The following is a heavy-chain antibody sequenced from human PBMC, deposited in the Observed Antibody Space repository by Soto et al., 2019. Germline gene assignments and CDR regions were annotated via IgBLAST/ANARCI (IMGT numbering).Heavy chain of an antibody. D-gene: IGHD1-20*01. CDR2: ISYDGSNK. CDR3: AKDLYNWNHNHYYYYGMDV. J-gene: IGHJ6*02. CDR1: GFTFSSYG. Sequence: PGGSLRLSCAASGFTFSSYGMHWVRQAPGKGLEWVAVISYDGSNKYYADSVKGRFTISRDNSKNTLYLQMNSLRAEDTAVYYCAKDLYNWNHNHYYYYGMDVWGQGTTVTVSS. V-gene: IGHV3-30*18.